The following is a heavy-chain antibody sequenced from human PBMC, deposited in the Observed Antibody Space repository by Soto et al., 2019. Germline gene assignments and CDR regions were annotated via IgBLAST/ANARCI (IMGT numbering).Heavy chain of an antibody. CDR3: ARDGVIAVAGPRCDY. J-gene: IGHJ4*02. V-gene: IGHV1-18*01. Sequence: ASVKVSCKASGYTFTSYGISRVRRAPGQGLEWMGWISAYNGNTNYAQKLQGRVTMTTDTSTSTAYMELRSLRSDDTAVYYCARDGVIAVAGPRCDYWGQGTLVTVSS. CDR2: ISAYNGNT. CDR1: GYTFTSYG. D-gene: IGHD6-19*01.